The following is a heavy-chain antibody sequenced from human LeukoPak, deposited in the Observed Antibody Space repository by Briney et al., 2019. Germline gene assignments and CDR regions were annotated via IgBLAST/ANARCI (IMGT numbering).Heavy chain of an antibody. CDR2: ISSNGGST. CDR1: GFTLSSHA. V-gene: IGHV3-64*01. J-gene: IGHJ3*02. Sequence: GGSLRPACAASGFTLSSHAMDWVRQAPGKGLEYVSAISSNGGSTYYANTVKGRFTISIDNSKNTLYLQMGSLRAEDMAVYYCASGGSSLSAFDIWGQGTLVTVSS. CDR3: ASGGSSLSAFDI. D-gene: IGHD1-26*01.